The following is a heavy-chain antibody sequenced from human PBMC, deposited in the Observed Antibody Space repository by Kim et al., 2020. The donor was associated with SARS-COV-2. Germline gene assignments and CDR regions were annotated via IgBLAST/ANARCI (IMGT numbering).Heavy chain of an antibody. CDR2: SAT. V-gene: IGHV3-48*03. Sequence: SATCYAESVKGRCAISRDNAENSFTLQINSLRVEDTATYYCPRGWLGRADHWGQGTLVTVSS. J-gene: IGHJ5*02. D-gene: IGHD3-10*01. CDR3: PRGWLGRADH.